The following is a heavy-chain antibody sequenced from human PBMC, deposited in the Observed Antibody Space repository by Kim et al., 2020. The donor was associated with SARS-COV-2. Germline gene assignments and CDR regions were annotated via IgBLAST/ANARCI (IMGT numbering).Heavy chain of an antibody. J-gene: IGHJ4*02. CDR2: VYPGDPDT. D-gene: IGHD3-16*01. Sequence: GESLKISCKGSGYSFTTYWIAWVRQMPGKGLEWMGIVYPGDPDTRYSPSFRGQVAISADKSISTAYLQWSSLKASDTAIYFCARSGVASAITGLFDYWGPGTLVTVSS. CDR1: GYSFTTYW. V-gene: IGHV5-51*01. CDR3: ARSGVASAITGLFDY.